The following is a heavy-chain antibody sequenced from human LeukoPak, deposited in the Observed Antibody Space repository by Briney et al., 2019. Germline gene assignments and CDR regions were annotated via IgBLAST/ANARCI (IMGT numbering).Heavy chain of an antibody. CDR1: GGSISSSSYY. CDR3: AITGGTYDFWSGYPMDY. CDR2: IYYSGST. J-gene: IGHJ4*02. V-gene: IGHV4-39*01. Sequence: SETLSLTCTVSGGSISSSSYYWGWIRQPPGKGLEWIGSIYYSGSTYYNPSHKSRVTISVDTSKNQFSLKLSSVTAADTAVYYCAITGGTYDFWSGYPMDYWGQGTLVTVSS. D-gene: IGHD3-3*01.